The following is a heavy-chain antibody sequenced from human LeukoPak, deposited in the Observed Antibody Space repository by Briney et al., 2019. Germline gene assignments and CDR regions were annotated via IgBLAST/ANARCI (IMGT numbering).Heavy chain of an antibody. D-gene: IGHD1-1*01. J-gene: IGHJ5*02. Sequence: SVKVSCKASGGTFTKWTLNWVRQAPGQGPEWMGRIIPVLGSVNYAQKFQGRVTITADKGTAYMELTNLRSEDVAVYYCASATSWNWFDPWGQGTLVTVSA. CDR2: IIPVLGSV. CDR1: GGTFTKWT. CDR3: ASATSWNWFDP. V-gene: IGHV1-69*08.